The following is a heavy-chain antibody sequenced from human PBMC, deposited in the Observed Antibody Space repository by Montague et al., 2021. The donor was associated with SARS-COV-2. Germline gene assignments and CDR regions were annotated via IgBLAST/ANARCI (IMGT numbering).Heavy chain of an antibody. J-gene: IGHJ4*02. CDR2: KKKSGST. V-gene: IGHV4-34*01. Sequence: KKKSGSTNYNPSLKSRVTISVDTSKNQFSLKLTSLTAAHTAVEFWARGHLSVSMIVVVFTSASYSFDYWGQGAQVTVSS. D-gene: IGHD3-22*01. CDR3: ARGHLSVSMIVVVFTSASYSFDY.